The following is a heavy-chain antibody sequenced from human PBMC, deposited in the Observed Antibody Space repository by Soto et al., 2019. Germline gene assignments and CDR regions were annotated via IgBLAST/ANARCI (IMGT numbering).Heavy chain of an antibody. CDR2: ISASTGNT. CDR1: GSPFSDYA. J-gene: IGHJ2*01. D-gene: IGHD2-15*01. Sequence: QVRLVQSGGEVKKPGASVKVSCQASGSPFSDYAISWVRQAPGQGLDWMGWISASTGNTDQAQYFQDRVTMTRDTSTNTAYMELRIRRSVDTAGYYCVRCYCSVGSCYACWHFDRWGRGTLVTVSS. V-gene: IGHV1-18*01. CDR3: VRCYCSVGSCYACWHFDR.